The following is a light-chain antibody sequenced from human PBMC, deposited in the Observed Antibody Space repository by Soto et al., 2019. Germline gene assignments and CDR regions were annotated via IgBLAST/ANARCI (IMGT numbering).Light chain of an antibody. CDR2: AAS. Sequence: DIQMTQSPSSLSASVGDRVTITCRASQGIASYLAWYQQKPGQAPNRLIYAASTLQSGVPSRFSGSGSGTDFTLTISSLQPEDFATYYCQQLNSYPLTFGGGTKVDI. CDR1: QGIASY. CDR3: QQLNSYPLT. V-gene: IGKV1-9*01. J-gene: IGKJ4*01.